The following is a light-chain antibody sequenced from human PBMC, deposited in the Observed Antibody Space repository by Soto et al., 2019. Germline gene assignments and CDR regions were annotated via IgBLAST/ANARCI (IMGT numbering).Light chain of an antibody. CDR1: QSISTS. CDR3: QQYNSYPYT. Sequence: DIQMTQSPSTLSASVGDRVTITCRASQSISTSLAWYQQKPGKAPKFLIYDASSLESGVPSRFSGSGSGTEFTLTISSLQPDDFATYYCQQYNSYPYTFGQGTKLEIK. CDR2: DAS. J-gene: IGKJ2*01. V-gene: IGKV1-5*01.